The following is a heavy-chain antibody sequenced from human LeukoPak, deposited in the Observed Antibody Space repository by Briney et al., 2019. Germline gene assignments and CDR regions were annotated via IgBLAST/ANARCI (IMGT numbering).Heavy chain of an antibody. V-gene: IGHV4-59*01. CDR3: ARDGLGSSWPY. Sequence: IPSETLSLTCTVSGGSISSYYWSWIRQPPGKGLEWIGYIYYSGSTNYNPSLKSRVTISVDTSKNQFSLKLSSVTAADTAVYYCARDGLGSSWPYWGQGTLVTVSS. CDR2: IYYSGST. J-gene: IGHJ4*02. D-gene: IGHD6-13*01. CDR1: GGSISSYY.